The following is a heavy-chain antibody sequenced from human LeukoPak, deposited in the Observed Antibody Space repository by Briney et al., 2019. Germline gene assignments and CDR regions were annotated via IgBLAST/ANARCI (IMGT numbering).Heavy chain of an antibody. CDR3: ARLAVYCGGDCYSDWFDP. Sequence: ASVKVSCKASGYTFTSYGISWVRQAPGQGLEWMGWISAYNGNTNYAQELQGRVTMTTDTSTSTAYMELRSLRSDDTAVYYCARLAVYCGGDCYSDWFDPWGQGTLVTVSS. CDR1: GYTFTSYG. D-gene: IGHD2-21*02. CDR2: ISAYNGNT. V-gene: IGHV1-18*01. J-gene: IGHJ5*02.